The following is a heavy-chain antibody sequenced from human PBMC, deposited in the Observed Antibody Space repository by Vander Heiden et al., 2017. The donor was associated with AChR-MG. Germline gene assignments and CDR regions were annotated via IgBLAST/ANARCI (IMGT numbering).Heavy chain of an antibody. Sequence: EVQLVESGGGFVKPGGSLRLSCAASGFTFSNTWMRWVRQAPGKGLEWVGRIKSKTDGATTDYAAPVKGRFTISRDDSKNTLYLQMDSLETEDTAVYYCTTVLRLEVTAVGDNWGQGTLVTVSS. CDR3: TTVLRLEVTAVGDN. D-gene: IGHD2-21*02. J-gene: IGHJ4*02. V-gene: IGHV3-15*01. CDR2: IKSKTDGATT. CDR1: GFTFSNTW.